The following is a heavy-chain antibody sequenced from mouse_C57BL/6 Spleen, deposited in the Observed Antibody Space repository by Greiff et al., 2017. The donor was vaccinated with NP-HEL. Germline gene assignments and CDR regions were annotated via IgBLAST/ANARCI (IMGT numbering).Heavy chain of an antibody. CDR3: ARPLYGSSSGYFDY. D-gene: IGHD1-1*01. J-gene: IGHJ2*01. CDR1: GYTFTSYT. Sequence: VQLQQSGAELARPGASVKMSCKASGYTFTSYTMHWVKQRPGQGLEWIGYINPSSGYTKYNQKFKDKATLTADISSSTAYMQLSSLTSEDSAVYYCARPLYGSSSGYFDYWGQGTTLTVSS. V-gene: IGHV1-4*01. CDR2: INPSSGYT.